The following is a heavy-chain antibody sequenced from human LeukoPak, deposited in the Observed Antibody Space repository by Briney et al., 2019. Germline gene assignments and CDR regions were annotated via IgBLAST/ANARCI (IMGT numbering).Heavy chain of an antibody. Sequence: SVKVSCKASGGTFSSYAISWVRQAPGQGLEWMGGIIPIFGTANYAQKFQGRVTITTDESTSTAYMELSSLRSDDTAVYYCARGGPAPHRITLIVVASSTDAFDIWGQGTMVTVSS. D-gene: IGHD3-22*01. J-gene: IGHJ3*02. CDR2: IIPIFGTA. V-gene: IGHV1-69*05. CDR3: ARGGPAPHRITLIVVASSTDAFDI. CDR1: GGTFSSYA.